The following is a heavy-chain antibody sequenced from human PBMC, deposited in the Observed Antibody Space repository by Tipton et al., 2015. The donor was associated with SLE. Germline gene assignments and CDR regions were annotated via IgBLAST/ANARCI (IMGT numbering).Heavy chain of an antibody. CDR3: ARIRVSNFYYYYYTDV. CDR2: IYYTGST. V-gene: IGHV4-61*08. CDR1: GASISRGGYY. J-gene: IGHJ6*03. Sequence: TLSLTCIVSGASISRGGYYWSWIRQHPGKGLEWIGHIYYTGSTNYNPSLKSRVTISVDTSKNQFSLKLSSVTAADTAVYYCARIRVSNFYYYYYTDVWGKGTAVTVSS. D-gene: IGHD4-11*01.